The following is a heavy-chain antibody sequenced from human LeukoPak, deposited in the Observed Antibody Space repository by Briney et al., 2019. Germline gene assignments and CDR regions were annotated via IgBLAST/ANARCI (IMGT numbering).Heavy chain of an antibody. CDR2: IWYDGSNK. D-gene: IGHD6-25*01. V-gene: IGHV3-33*03. CDR3: LSGPGH. Sequence: GRSLRLSCAASGFTLSSYGMHWVRQAPGKGLEWVAVIWYDGSNKYYADSVKGRFTISRDNAKNSLYLQMNILRAEDTAVFYCLSGPGHCGQGTLVTVSS. CDR1: GFTLSSYG. J-gene: IGHJ4*02.